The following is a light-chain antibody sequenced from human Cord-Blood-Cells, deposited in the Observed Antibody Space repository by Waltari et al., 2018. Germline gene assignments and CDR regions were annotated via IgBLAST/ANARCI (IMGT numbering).Light chain of an antibody. CDR2: ESS. CDR1: QSVSSY. V-gene: IGKV3-11*01. Sequence: EIVLTQYPATLSLSPGERATLSCRASQSVSSYLAWYQQKPGQAPRLLIYESSNRATGIPARFSGSGSGTDFTLTISSLGPEDFAVYYCQQRSNWLTFGGGTKVEIK. CDR3: QQRSNWLT. J-gene: IGKJ4*01.